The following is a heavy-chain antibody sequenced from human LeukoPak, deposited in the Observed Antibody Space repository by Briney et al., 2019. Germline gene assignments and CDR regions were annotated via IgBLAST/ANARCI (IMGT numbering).Heavy chain of an antibody. CDR1: GYTFTGYY. D-gene: IGHD3-3*01. CDR2: INPNTGGT. CDR3: ARVPITIFGVVINSWGPFDAFDI. Sequence: ASVKVSCKASGYTFTGYYMHWVRQAPGQGLEWMGWINPNTGGTNYAQKFQGRVTMTRDTSISTAYVELSRLRSDDTAVYYCARVPITIFGVVINSWGPFDAFDIWGQGTMVTVSS. V-gene: IGHV1-2*02. J-gene: IGHJ3*02.